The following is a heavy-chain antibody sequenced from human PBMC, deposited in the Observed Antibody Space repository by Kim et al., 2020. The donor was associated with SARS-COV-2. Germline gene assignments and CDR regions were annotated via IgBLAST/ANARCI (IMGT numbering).Heavy chain of an antibody. V-gene: IGHV1-69*13. CDR1: GGTFSDYA. J-gene: IGHJ4*02. CDR3: ARDAHILTEFYFDF. D-gene: IGHD3-9*01. CDR2: IIPLYGTG. Sequence: SVKVSCKASGGTFSDYAVTWVRQAPGQGFEWMGGIIPLYGTGKTALRFQGRVTFTLDQSTDTAYMELQSLRFDDTAVYYCARDAHILTEFYFDFWGPGTLVTVSS.